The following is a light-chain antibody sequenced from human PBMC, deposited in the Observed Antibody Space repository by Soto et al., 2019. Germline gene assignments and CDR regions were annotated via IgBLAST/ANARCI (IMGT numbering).Light chain of an antibody. CDR2: LNSDGSH. CDR1: SGHSRYA. J-gene: IGLJ3*02. Sequence: QAVLTQSPSASASLGASVNLTCTLSSGHSRYAIAWHQQQPEKGPRYLMRLNSDGSHNKGDGIPDRFSGSTSGAERYLTISSLQSEDEADYYCQTWGTGSPWVFGGGTKLTVL. CDR3: QTWGTGSPWV. V-gene: IGLV4-69*01.